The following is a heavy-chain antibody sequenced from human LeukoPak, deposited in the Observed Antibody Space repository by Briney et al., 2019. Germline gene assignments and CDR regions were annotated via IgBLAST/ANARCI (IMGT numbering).Heavy chain of an antibody. Sequence: GGSLRLSCAASGFTFSSYSMNWVRQAPGKGLEWVSYISSSSSTIYYADSVKGRFTISRDNAKNSLYLQMNSLRAEDTAVYYCARDGSSPYSSSWYDRYYYYMDVWGKGTTVTVSS. CDR3: ARDGSSPYSSSWYDRYYYYMDV. CDR2: ISSSSSTI. J-gene: IGHJ6*03. D-gene: IGHD6-13*01. V-gene: IGHV3-48*01. CDR1: GFTFSSYS.